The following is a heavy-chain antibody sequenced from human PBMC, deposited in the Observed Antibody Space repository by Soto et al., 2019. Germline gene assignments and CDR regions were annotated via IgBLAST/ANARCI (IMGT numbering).Heavy chain of an antibody. CDR1: GFTFSSYA. J-gene: IGHJ6*02. V-gene: IGHV3-30-3*01. D-gene: IGHD6-13*01. CDR3: AREGSSSWTVITYYYYYGMDV. Sequence: GGSLRLSCAASGFTFSSYAMHWVRQAPGKXLEWVAVISYDGSNKYYADSVKGRFTISRDNSKNTLYLQMNSLRAEDTAVYYCAREGSSSWTVITYYYYYGMDVWGQGTTVTVSS. CDR2: ISYDGSNK.